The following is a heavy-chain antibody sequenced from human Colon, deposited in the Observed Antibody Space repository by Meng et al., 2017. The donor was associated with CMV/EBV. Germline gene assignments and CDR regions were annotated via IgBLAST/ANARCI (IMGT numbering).Heavy chain of an antibody. J-gene: IGHJ6*02. CDR3: ARDPEPTGYYGMDV. CDR2: ISSASGSAK. D-gene: IGHD1-14*01. CDR1: GVTISDYY. Sequence: GGSLRLSCEASGVTISDYYMSWIRQAPGKGLEWVAYISSASGSAKYYADSVKGRFTISRDNARNSLYLQMNSLRVEDTAVYYCARDPEPTGYYGMDVWGQGTTVTVSS. V-gene: IGHV3-11*01.